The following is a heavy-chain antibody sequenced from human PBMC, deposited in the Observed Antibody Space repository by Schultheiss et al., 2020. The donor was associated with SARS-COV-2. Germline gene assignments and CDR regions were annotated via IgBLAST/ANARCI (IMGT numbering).Heavy chain of an antibody. D-gene: IGHD3-22*01. J-gene: IGHJ6*02. CDR2: INPNSGGT. CDR1: GYTFTGYY. V-gene: IGHV1-2*02. CDR3: ASGGTLYDSSGKVYYYGMDV. Sequence: GESLKISCKASGYTFTGYYMHWVRQAPGQGLEWMGWINPNSGGTNYAQKFQGRVTMTRDTSISTAYMELSRLRSDDTAVYYCASGGTLYDSSGKVYYYGMDVWGQGTTVTVSS.